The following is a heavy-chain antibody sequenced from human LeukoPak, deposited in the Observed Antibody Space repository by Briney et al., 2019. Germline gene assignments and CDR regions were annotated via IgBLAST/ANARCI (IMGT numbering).Heavy chain of an antibody. Sequence: GGSLRLSCAASGFTFSSYSMNWVRQAPGKGLEWVSYIHGDSSTIYYADSVKGRFTISRDNAKNSLYLQMNSLRAEDTAVYYCATLNIASPFDSWGQGTLVTVSS. J-gene: IGHJ4*02. CDR2: IHGDSSTI. V-gene: IGHV3-48*01. CDR3: ATLNIASPFDS. CDR1: GFTFSSYS. D-gene: IGHD2-15*01.